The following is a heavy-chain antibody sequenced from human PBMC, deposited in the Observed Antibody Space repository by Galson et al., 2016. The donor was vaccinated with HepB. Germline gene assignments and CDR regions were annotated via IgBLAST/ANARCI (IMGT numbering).Heavy chain of an antibody. CDR2: IIPIFGTT. D-gene: IGHD3-3*01. Sequence: SVKASCKASGGTFSSYAISWVRQAPGQGLEWMGGIIPIFGTTNYAQKFQGRVTVTADESTDTAYMELSSLRSEDTAVYYCAAQSFGSHYYYGMDVWGQGTTVTVSS. CDR3: AAQSFGSHYYYGMDV. V-gene: IGHV1-69*13. J-gene: IGHJ6*02. CDR1: GGTFSSYA.